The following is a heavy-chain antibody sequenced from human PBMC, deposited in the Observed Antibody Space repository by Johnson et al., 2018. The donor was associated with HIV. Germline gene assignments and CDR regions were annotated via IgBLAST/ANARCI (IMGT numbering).Heavy chain of an antibody. V-gene: IGHV3-33*05. J-gene: IGHJ3*02. D-gene: IGHD6-13*01. CDR2: ISYDGSNQ. Sequence: QVQLVESGGGVVQPGRSLRLSCAASGFTFSSYGMHWVRQAPGKGLEWVAVISYDGSNQYCVDSVKGRFTISRDNSNKPVYLQMNALRAEDTAVYYCAKGLLIAAAHDAFDIWGQGTMVTVSS. CDR1: GFTFSSYG. CDR3: AKGLLIAAAHDAFDI.